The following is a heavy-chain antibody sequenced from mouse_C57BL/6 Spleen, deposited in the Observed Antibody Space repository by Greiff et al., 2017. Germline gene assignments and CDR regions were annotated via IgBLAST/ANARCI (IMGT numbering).Heavy chain of an antibody. CDR2: INPGSGST. CDR3: ARWNGYDGFAY. Sequence: QVQLKQSGAELVRPGTSVKVSCKASGYAFTNYLIEWVKQRPGQGLAWIGVINPGSGSTNYNEKFKGKATLTADKSSSTAYMQLRSLTSEDSAVYFCARWNGYDGFAYGGQGTLVTVSA. CDR1: GYAFTNYL. V-gene: IGHV1-54*01. D-gene: IGHD2-2*01. J-gene: IGHJ3*01.